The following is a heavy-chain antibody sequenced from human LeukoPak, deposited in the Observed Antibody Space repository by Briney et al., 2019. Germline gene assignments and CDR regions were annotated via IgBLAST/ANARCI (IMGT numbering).Heavy chain of an antibody. D-gene: IGHD6-25*01. V-gene: IGHV4-34*01. CDR1: GGSFSGYY. Sequence: SETLSLTCAVYGGSFSGYYWSWIRQPPGKRLEWIGEINQSGGANYNPSLGSRVSILVNTSKNQFSLKLSSMTAADTAVYFCATIQRDHAFDIWGQGTMVTVSS. CDR2: INQSGGA. CDR3: ATIQRDHAFDI. J-gene: IGHJ3*02.